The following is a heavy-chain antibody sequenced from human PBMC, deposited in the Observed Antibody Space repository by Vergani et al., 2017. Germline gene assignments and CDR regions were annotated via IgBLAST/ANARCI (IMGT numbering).Heavy chain of an antibody. Sequence: QVQLVQSGAEVKKPGASVKVSCKASGYTFTSYGISWVRQAPGQGLEWMGWISAYNGNTNYAQKLQGRVTMTTDTSTSPAYMELRSLRSDDTAVYYCARGRPYYYDSSGYYMGGDGDAFDIWGQGTMVTVSS. CDR2: ISAYNGNT. V-gene: IGHV1-18*01. CDR3: ARGRPYYYDSSGYYMGGDGDAFDI. D-gene: IGHD3-22*01. J-gene: IGHJ3*02. CDR1: GYTFTSYG.